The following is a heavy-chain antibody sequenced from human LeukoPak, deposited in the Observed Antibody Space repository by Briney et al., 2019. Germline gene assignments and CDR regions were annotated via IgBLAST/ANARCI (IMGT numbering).Heavy chain of an antibody. V-gene: IGHV1-2*02. D-gene: IGHD5-18*01. Sequence: GASVKVSCKASGYTFTGYYMHWVRQAPGQGLEWMGWINPNSGGTNYAQKFQGRVTMTRDTSISTAYMELSRLRSDDTAVYYCARDTLNSYGPTGFDYWGQGTLVTVSS. CDR3: ARDTLNSYGPTGFDY. J-gene: IGHJ4*02. CDR2: INPNSGGT. CDR1: GYTFTGYY.